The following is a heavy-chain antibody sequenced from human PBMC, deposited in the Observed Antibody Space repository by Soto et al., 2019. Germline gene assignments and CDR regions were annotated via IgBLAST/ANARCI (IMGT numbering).Heavy chain of an antibody. J-gene: IGHJ4*02. V-gene: IGHV3-30*18. CDR3: AKDLKSVRYFDWLSALDY. D-gene: IGHD3-9*01. Sequence: GGSLRLSCAASGFTFSSYGMHWVRQAPGKGLEWVAVISYDGSNKYYADSVKGRFTISRDNSKNTLYLQMNSLRAEDTAVYYCAKDLKSVRYFDWLSALDYWGQGTLVTVSS. CDR2: ISYDGSNK. CDR1: GFTFSSYG.